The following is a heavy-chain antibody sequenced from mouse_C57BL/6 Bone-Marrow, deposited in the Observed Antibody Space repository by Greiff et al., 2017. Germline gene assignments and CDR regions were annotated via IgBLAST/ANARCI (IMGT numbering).Heavy chain of an antibody. Sequence: DVMLVESGGGLVQPGGSLKLSCAASGFTFSDYYMYWVRQTPEKRLEWVAYISNGGGSTYYPDTVKGRFTISRDNAKNTLFLQMTSLRSEDTAMYYCARRPLMDYWGQGTSVTVSA. J-gene: IGHJ4*01. CDR1: GFTFSDYY. V-gene: IGHV5-12*03. CDR3: ARRPLMDY. CDR2: ISNGGGST.